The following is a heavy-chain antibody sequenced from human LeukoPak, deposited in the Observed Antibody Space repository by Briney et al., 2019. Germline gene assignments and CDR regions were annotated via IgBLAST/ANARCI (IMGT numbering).Heavy chain of an antibody. V-gene: IGHV3-33*01. CDR3: ARDRPPRYGDYHIWFDP. Sequence: GGSLRLSCAASGFTFSSYGMHWVRQAPGKGLEWVAVIWYDGSNKYYADSVKGRFTISRDNSKNTLYLQMNSLRAEDTAVYYCARDRPPRYGDYHIWFDPWGQGTLVTVSS. CDR1: GFTFSSYG. CDR2: IWYDGSNK. J-gene: IGHJ5*02. D-gene: IGHD4-17*01.